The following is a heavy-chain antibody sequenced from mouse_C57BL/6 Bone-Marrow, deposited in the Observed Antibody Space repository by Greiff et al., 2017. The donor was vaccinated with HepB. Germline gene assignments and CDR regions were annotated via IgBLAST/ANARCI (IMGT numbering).Heavy chain of an antibody. Sequence: VQGVESGPGLVQPSQSLSITCTVSGFSLTSYGVHWVRQSPGKGLEWLGVIWRGGSTDYNGAFMSRLCITKDNSKRQFFFKINSLQADDCAIYLWAKKGFITTVGYAMDYWGEGTAVSVSS. V-gene: IGHV2-5*01. CDR1: GFSLTSYG. CDR2: IWRGGST. CDR3: AKKGFITTVGYAMDY. D-gene: IGHD1-1*01. J-gene: IGHJ4*01.